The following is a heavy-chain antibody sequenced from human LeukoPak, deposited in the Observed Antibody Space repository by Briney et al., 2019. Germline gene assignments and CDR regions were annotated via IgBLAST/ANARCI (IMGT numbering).Heavy chain of an antibody. V-gene: IGHV4-61*02. CDR2: IYTSGST. CDR1: GGSISSGSYY. CDR3: ARADGYTTWGFDY. J-gene: IGHJ4*02. Sequence: SQTLSLTCTVSGGSISSGSYYWSWIRQPAGKGLEWIGRIYTSGSTNYNPSLKSRVTISVDTSKNQFSLKLSSVTAADTAVYYCARADGYTTWGFDYWGQGTLVTVSS. D-gene: IGHD5-24*01.